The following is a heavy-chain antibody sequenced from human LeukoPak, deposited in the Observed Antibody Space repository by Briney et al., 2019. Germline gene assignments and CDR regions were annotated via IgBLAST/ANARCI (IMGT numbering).Heavy chain of an antibody. CDR1: GFTFSSYS. J-gene: IGHJ4*02. Sequence: GGSLRLSCAASGFTFSSYSMNWVRQAPGKGLEWVSYISSSSSTIYYADSVKGRFTISRDNAKNSLYLQMNSLRAEDTDVYYCARDLYYDFWSGYSGGKYFDYWGQGTLVTVSS. CDR2: ISSSSSTI. D-gene: IGHD3-3*01. V-gene: IGHV3-48*01. CDR3: ARDLYYDFWSGYSGGKYFDY.